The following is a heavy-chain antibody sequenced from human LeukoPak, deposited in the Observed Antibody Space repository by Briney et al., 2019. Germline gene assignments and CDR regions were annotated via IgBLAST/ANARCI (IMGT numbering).Heavy chain of an antibody. CDR3: ARDYSDYFDY. CDR1: GITFSNYW. D-gene: IGHD6-13*01. Sequence: PGGSLRLSCAASGITFSNYWMSWVRQAPGKGLEWVANIKQDGSERHYVDSVKGRFTISRDNAKNSLYLQMNSLRAEDTAVYYCARDYSDYFDYWGQGTLVTVSS. V-gene: IGHV3-7*01. CDR2: IKQDGSER. J-gene: IGHJ4*02.